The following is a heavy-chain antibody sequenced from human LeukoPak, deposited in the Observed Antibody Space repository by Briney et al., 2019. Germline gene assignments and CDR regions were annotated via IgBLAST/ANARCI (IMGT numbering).Heavy chain of an antibody. Sequence: SETLSLTCAVYGGSFSGYYWSWIRQPPGKGLEWIGEINHSGSTNYNPSLKSRVTISVDTSKNLFSLKLSSVAAADTAVYYCARQTYYYDSSGYYYLHFDYWGQGTLVTVSS. V-gene: IGHV4-34*01. J-gene: IGHJ4*02. CDR2: INHSGST. CDR1: GGSFSGYY. D-gene: IGHD3-22*01. CDR3: ARQTYYYDSSGYYYLHFDY.